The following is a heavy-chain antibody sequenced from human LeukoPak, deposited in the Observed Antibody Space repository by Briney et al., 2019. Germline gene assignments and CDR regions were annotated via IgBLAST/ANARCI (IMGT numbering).Heavy chain of an antibody. D-gene: IGHD4-17*01. J-gene: IGHJ4*02. Sequence: KFQGRVTITRDTSASTAYMELSSLRSEDTTVYYCAREESYGDYLGSWGQGTLVTVSS. CDR3: AREESYGDYLGS. V-gene: IGHV1-3*01.